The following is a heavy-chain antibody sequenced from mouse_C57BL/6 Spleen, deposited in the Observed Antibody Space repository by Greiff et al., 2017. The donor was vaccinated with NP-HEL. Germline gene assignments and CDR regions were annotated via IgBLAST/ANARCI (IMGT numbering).Heavy chain of an antibody. CDR3: ARGYYYGSSSWFAY. J-gene: IGHJ3*01. Sequence: QVQLKQPGAELVKPGATVKLSCKASGYTFTSYWMQWVKQRPGQGLEWIGEIDPSDSYTNYNQKFKGKATVTVDTSSSTAYMQVISLTSEDSAVYYCARGYYYGSSSWFAYWGKGTLVTVSA. V-gene: IGHV1-50*01. CDR2: IDPSDSYT. D-gene: IGHD1-1*01. CDR1: GYTFTSYW.